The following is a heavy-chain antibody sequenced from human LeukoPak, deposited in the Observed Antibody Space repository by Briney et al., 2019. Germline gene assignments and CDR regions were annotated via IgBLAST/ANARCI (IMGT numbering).Heavy chain of an antibody. V-gene: IGHV4-31*03. CDR2: IYYSGNT. Sequence: SETLSLTCTVSGGSISSGGYYWSWIRQHPGKGLEWIGYIYYSGNTYYNPSLKSRVTISVDTSKNQFSLKLSSVTAADTAVYYCARDGTTVTTALDYWGQGTLVTVSS. D-gene: IGHD4-17*01. CDR1: GGSISSGGYY. J-gene: IGHJ4*02. CDR3: ARDGTTVTTALDY.